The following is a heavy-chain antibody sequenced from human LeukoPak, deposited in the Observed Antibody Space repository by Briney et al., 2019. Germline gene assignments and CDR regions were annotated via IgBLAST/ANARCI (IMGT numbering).Heavy chain of an antibody. D-gene: IGHD3-22*01. Sequence: SETLSLTCAVYGGSFSGYYWSWIRQPPGKGLEWIGEINHSGSTNYNSSLKSRVTISVDTSKNQFSLKLSSVTAADTAVYYCAREGYYDSSGYDYWGQGTLVTVSS. CDR2: INHSGST. CDR1: GGSFSGYY. J-gene: IGHJ4*02. CDR3: AREGYYDSSGYDY. V-gene: IGHV4-34*01.